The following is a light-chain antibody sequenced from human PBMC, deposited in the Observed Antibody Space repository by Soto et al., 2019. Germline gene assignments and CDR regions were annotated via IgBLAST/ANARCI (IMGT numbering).Light chain of an antibody. J-gene: IGLJ2*01. V-gene: IGLV2-14*01. CDR2: DVS. CDR1: SSDVGGYNY. CDR3: SSYTGSSTYVV. Sequence: QSALTQPASVSGSPGQSITISCTGTSSDVGGYNYVSWYQQHPGKAPKLMIYDVSNRPSGLSNRFSGSKSANTASLTISGLQAEDEADYYCSSYTGSSTYVVFGGGTKLTVL.